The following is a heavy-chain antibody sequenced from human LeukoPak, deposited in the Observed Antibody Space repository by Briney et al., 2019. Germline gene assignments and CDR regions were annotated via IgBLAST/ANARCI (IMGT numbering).Heavy chain of an antibody. V-gene: IGHV3-23*01. J-gene: IGHJ4*02. CDR1: GFTFINYA. CDR3: AKGGYYYDSSGYYYDFDY. Sequence: PGGSLRLSCAASGFTFINYAMNWVRQAPGKGLEWVSGISDSDGTTYYADSVRGRFTISRDNSKNTLYLQMNSLRAEDTAVYYCAKGGYYYDSSGYYYDFDYWGQGTLVTVSS. CDR2: ISDSDGTT. D-gene: IGHD3-22*01.